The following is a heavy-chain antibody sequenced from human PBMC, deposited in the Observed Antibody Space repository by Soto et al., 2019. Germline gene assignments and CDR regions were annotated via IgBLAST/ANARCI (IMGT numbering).Heavy chain of an antibody. CDR2: IIPIFGTA. D-gene: IGHD2-15*01. CDR1: GGTFSSYA. V-gene: IGHV1-69*13. J-gene: IGHJ6*02. CDR3: ARDGALGYCSGGSCPYGMDV. Sequence: SVKVSCKASGGTFSSYAISWVRQAPGQGLEWMGGIIPIFGTANYAQKFQGRVTITADESTSTAYMELSSLRSEDTAVYYCARDGALGYCSGGSCPYGMDVWGQGTTVTVSS.